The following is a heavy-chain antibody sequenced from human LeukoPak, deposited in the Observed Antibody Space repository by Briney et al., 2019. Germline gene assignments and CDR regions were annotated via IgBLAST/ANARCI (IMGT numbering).Heavy chain of an antibody. CDR2: IKQDGSEK. CDR3: ASSFGGSYYPREYYFDY. J-gene: IGHJ4*02. CDR1: GFTFSTYW. D-gene: IGHD1-26*01. V-gene: IGHV3-7*01. Sequence: PGGSLRLSCAASGFTFSTYWMTWVRQAPGKGLEWVANIKQDGSEKYFVDSVKGRFSISRDNAKNSLYLQMNSLRAEDTAVYYCASSFGGSYYPREYYFDYWGQGTLVTVSS.